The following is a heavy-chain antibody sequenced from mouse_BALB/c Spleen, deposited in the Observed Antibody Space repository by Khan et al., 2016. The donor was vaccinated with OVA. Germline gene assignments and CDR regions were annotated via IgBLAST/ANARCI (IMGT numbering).Heavy chain of an antibody. CDR3: ARRGLRWDFDY. J-gene: IGHJ2*01. D-gene: IGHD1-1*01. V-gene: IGHV1-7*01. Sequence: QIQLVQSGAELAKPGASVKMSCKASGYTFINYWMHWVKQRPGQGLEWIGYINPSTGYTEYNQNFKDKATLTADKSSTTAYMQLSSLTSEDSAVYYCARRGLRWDFDYWGQGTTLTVSS. CDR2: INPSTGYT. CDR1: GYTFINYW.